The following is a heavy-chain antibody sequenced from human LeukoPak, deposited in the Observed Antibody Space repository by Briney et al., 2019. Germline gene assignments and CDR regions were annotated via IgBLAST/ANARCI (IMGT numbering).Heavy chain of an antibody. J-gene: IGHJ6*03. V-gene: IGHV1-2*02. D-gene: IGHD6-6*01. Sequence: ASVKVSCKASGYTFTGYYMHWVRQAPGQGLEWMGWINPNSGGTDYAQKFQGRVTMTRDTSISTAYMELSRLRSDDTAVYYCARIILEYSSSPSPGYMDVWGKGTTVTVSS. CDR3: ARIILEYSSSPSPGYMDV. CDR2: INPNSGGT. CDR1: GYTFTGYY.